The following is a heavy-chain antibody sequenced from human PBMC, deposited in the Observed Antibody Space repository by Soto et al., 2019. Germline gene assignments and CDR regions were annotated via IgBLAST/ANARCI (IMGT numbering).Heavy chain of an antibody. Sequence: GESLKISCKTSGYSFTSYWIGWVRQMPGKGMEWMGNIYPYDSDTRYSPSFQGQVTIPADTSITTAYLQWSGLRASDTAMYFCARHLVGSTRGNFDYWGQGTLVTVSS. V-gene: IGHV5-51*01. CDR3: ARHLVGSTRGNFDY. D-gene: IGHD2-2*01. CDR2: IYPYDSDT. J-gene: IGHJ4*01. CDR1: GYSFTSYW.